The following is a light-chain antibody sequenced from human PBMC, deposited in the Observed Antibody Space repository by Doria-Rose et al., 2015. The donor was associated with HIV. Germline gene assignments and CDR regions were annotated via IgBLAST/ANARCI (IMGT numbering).Light chain of an antibody. J-gene: IGKJ1*01. V-gene: IGKV3-20*01. CDR1: QSFSSTY. CDR3: RQYGTSWT. CDR2: DGS. Sequence: TQSPGTLSLSPGDRATLSCRASQSFSSTYLAWYQQNPGQAPCLLIYDGSTRSTGIAYSFSASGSGTDFTLTINRLEPEDFALYYCRQYGTSWTFGQGTKVEI.